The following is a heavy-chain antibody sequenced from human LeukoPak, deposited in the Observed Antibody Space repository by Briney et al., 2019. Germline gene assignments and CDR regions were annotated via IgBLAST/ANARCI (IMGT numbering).Heavy chain of an antibody. CDR3: ARGRYLAEQLVLSDY. D-gene: IGHD6-13*01. Sequence: GASVKVSCKASGYTFTSYGISWVRQAPGQGLEWMGWISAYNGNTNYAQKLQGRVTMTTDTSKSTAYMELRSLRSDDTAVYYCARGRYLAEQLVLSDYWGQGTLVTVSS. J-gene: IGHJ4*02. CDR1: GYTFTSYG. V-gene: IGHV1-18*01. CDR2: ISAYNGNT.